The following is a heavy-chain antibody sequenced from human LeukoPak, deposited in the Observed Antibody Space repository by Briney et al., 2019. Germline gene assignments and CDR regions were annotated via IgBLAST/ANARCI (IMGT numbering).Heavy chain of an antibody. CDR3: ARGYSGSYGRFDY. J-gene: IGHJ4*02. CDR2: IYYSGST. V-gene: IGHV4-31*03. Sequence: PSQTLSLTCTVSGGSISSGGYYWSWIRQHPGKGLEWIGYIYYSGSTYYNPSLKSRVTISVDPSKNQFSLKLSSVTAADTAVYYCARGYSGSYGRFDYWGQGTLATVSS. D-gene: IGHD1-26*01. CDR1: GGSISSGGYY.